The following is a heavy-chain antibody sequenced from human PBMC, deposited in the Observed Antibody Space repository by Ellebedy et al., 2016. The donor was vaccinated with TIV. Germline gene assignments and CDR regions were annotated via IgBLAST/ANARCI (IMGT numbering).Heavy chain of an antibody. J-gene: IGHJ3*02. V-gene: IGHV3-21*01. CDR3: AILRDDPTGDI. CDR1: GFTFSIYS. CDR2: ISTNSHYI. Sequence: GGSLRLSCAASGFTFSIYSINWVRLPPGKGLEWVSFISTNSHYISYASSMRGRFSISRDNAKNSLYLQMSSLRVEDTAVYYCAILRDDPTGDIWGQGTMVTVSS. D-gene: IGHD3-10*01.